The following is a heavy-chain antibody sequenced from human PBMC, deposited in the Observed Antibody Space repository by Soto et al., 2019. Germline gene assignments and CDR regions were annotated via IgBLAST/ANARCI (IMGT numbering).Heavy chain of an antibody. CDR1: GGSISNYF. CDR3: ARGGQDFWSGPFDY. Sequence: SETLSLTCTASGGSISNYFCNWIRQPAGKGLEWIGRIDNSGSTNYNPSLKSRITMSADTSRNQFSLKLNSVTAADTAVYYCARGGQDFWSGPFDYWGQGALVTVSS. V-gene: IGHV4-4*07. CDR2: IDNSGST. D-gene: IGHD3-3*01. J-gene: IGHJ4*02.